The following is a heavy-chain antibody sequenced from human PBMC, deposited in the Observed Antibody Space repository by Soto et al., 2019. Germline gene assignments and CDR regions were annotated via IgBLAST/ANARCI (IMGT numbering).Heavy chain of an antibody. CDR2: INHSGST. CDR3: ARREKGSSGWPFDY. J-gene: IGHJ4*02. V-gene: IGHV4-34*01. Sequence: SETLSLTCAVYGGSFSGYYWSWIRQPPGKGLEWIGEINHSGSTNYNPSLKSRVTISVDTSKNQFSLKLSSVTAADTAVYYCARREKGSSGWPFDYWGQGTLVTVSS. D-gene: IGHD6-19*01. CDR1: GGSFSGYY.